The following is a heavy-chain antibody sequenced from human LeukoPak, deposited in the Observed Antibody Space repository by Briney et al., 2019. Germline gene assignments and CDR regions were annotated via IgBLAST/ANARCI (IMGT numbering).Heavy chain of an antibody. Sequence: SETLSLTCAVYGGSFSGYYWSWIRQPPWKGLEWIGEINHSGSTNYNPSLKSRVTISVDKSKNQFSLKLSSVTAADTAVYYCAKDRGRIAAAGTFDYWGQGTLVTVSS. CDR1: GGSFSGYY. D-gene: IGHD6-13*01. CDR3: AKDRGRIAAAGTFDY. V-gene: IGHV4-34*01. J-gene: IGHJ4*02. CDR2: INHSGST.